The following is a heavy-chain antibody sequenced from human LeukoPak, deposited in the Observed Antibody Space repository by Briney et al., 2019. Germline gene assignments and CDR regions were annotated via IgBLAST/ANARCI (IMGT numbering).Heavy chain of an antibody. D-gene: IGHD1-26*01. CDR2: IGGSGDTT. CDR3: AREVGGYFDY. Sequence: GGSLRLSCGASGFTFSSYGMSWVRQAPGKGLEWVSGIGGSGDTTYYADSVKGRFSISRDNSKNTLYLQMSSLRAEDTVVYYCAREVGGYFDYWGQGTLVTVSS. J-gene: IGHJ4*02. CDR1: GFTFSSYG. V-gene: IGHV3-23*01.